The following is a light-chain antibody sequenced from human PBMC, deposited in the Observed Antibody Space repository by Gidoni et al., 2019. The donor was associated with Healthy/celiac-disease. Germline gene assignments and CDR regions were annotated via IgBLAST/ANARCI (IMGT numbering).Light chain of an antibody. J-gene: IGKJ2*01. Sequence: DIVFTQSPATLSLSPGERATLSCRASQSVSSYLAWYQQKPGQAPRLLIYDASSRATGIPARFSGSGSGTDFTLTISSLEPEDFAVYYCQQRSNWPYTFGQGTKLEIK. CDR1: QSVSSY. V-gene: IGKV3-11*01. CDR2: DAS. CDR3: QQRSNWPYT.